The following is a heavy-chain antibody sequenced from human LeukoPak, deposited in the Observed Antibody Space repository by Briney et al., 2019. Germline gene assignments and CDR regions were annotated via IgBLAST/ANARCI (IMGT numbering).Heavy chain of an antibody. CDR2: TYYRSKWYN. CDR1: GGSVSSNRAA. V-gene: IGHV6-1*01. Sequence: SQTLSLTCAISGGSVSSNRAAWNWIRQSPSRGLEWLGRTYYRSKWYNDYAVSVKSRITINPDTSKNQFSLQLNSVTPEDTAMYYCARAGYSSAWYDFDYWGQGTLATVSS. J-gene: IGHJ4*02. D-gene: IGHD6-19*01. CDR3: ARAGYSSAWYDFDY.